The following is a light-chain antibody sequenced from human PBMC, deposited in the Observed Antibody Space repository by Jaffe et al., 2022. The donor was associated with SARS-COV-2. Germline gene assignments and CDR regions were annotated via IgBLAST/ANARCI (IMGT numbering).Light chain of an antibody. Sequence: AIQMTQSPSSLSASVGDSVTITCRASQDIRFDLGWYQQKPGKAPKLLIYAATSLHSGVPSRFSGSGSGTDFTLTISSLQPDDFATYYCLQDYNYPQAFGQGTRVEIK. J-gene: IGKJ1*01. V-gene: IGKV1-6*01. CDR2: AAT. CDR1: QDIRFD. CDR3: LQDYNYPQA.